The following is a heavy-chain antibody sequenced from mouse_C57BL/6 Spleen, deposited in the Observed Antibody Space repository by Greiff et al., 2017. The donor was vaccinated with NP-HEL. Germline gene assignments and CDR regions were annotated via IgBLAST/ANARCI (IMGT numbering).Heavy chain of an antibody. D-gene: IGHD1-1*01. CDR3: ARVKSSCDYAMDY. J-gene: IGHJ4*01. CDR2: IYPGSGST. V-gene: IGHV1-55*01. CDR1: GYTFTSYW. Sequence: QVQLQQPGAELVKPGASVKMSCKASGYTFTSYWITWVKQRPGQGLEWIGDIYPGSGSTNYNAKFKSKATLTVDTSSSTAYMQRSSLTSEDSAVCYCARVKSSCDYAMDYWGQGTSVTVSS.